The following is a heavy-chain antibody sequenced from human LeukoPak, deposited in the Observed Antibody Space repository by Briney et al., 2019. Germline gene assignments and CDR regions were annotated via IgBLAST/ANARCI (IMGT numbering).Heavy chain of an antibody. J-gene: IGHJ4*02. CDR3: ATSGAGY. V-gene: IGHV3-30-3*01. D-gene: IGHD3-10*01. CDR1: GFTFSSYA. CDR2: ISYDGSNK. Sequence: GRSLRLSCAASGFTFSSYAMHWVRQAPGKGLEWVAVISYDGSNKYYADSVKGRFTISRDNSKNTLYLQMNSLRAEDTAVYYCATSGAGYWGQGTLVTVSS.